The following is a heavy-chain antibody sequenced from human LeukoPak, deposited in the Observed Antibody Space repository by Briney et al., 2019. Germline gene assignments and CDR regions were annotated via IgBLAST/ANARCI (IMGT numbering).Heavy chain of an antibody. J-gene: IGHJ5*02. CDR1: GGTFSSYA. Sequence: SVKVSCKASGGTFSSYAISWVRQAPGQGLEWMGGIIPIFGTANYAQKFQGRVTITADESTSTAYMELSSLRSEDTAVYYCARGSRQQLSWFDPWGQETLVTVSS. CDR3: ARGSRQQLSWFDP. V-gene: IGHV1-69*13. CDR2: IIPIFGTA. D-gene: IGHD6-13*01.